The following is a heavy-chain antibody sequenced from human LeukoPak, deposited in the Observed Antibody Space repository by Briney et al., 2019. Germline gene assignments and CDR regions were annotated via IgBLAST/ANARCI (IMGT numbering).Heavy chain of an antibody. D-gene: IGHD3-22*01. CDR1: GGSISSYY. J-gene: IGHJ5*02. Sequence: SETLSLTCTVSGGSISSYYWSWIRQPAGKGLEWNGRIYTSGSTNYNPSLKSRVTISVDKSKNQFSLKLSSVTAADTAVYYCARSYDSSGYYYDPWGQGTLVTVSS. CDR3: ARSYDSSGYYYDP. V-gene: IGHV4-4*07. CDR2: IYTSGST.